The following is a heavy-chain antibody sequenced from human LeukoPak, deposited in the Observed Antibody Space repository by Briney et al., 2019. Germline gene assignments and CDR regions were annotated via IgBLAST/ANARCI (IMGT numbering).Heavy chain of an antibody. CDR1: GFTFSDYY. D-gene: IGHD3-10*01. V-gene: IGHV3-11*05. CDR2: VSTTSGFT. Sequence: GGSLRLSCAASGFTFSDYYMSWIRRAPGKGLEWVSYVSTTSGFTNYADSVKGRFTISRDNAKNSLYLQVNSLRAEDTAVYYCARDHYYGSGTYYKPYFDYWGQGTRVTVSS. CDR3: ARDHYYGSGTYYKPYFDY. J-gene: IGHJ4*02.